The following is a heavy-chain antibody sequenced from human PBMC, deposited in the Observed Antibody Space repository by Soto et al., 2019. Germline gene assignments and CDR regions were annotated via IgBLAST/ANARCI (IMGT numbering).Heavy chain of an antibody. CDR2: IKQDGSEK. Sequence: VGSLRLSCAASGFTFSSYWMSWVRQAPGKGLEWVANIKQDGSEKYYVDSVKGRFTISRDNAKNSLYLQMNSLRAEDTAVYYCARALFPSIAVAGTPPFGYWGQGTLVTVSS. D-gene: IGHD6-13*01. CDR3: ARALFPSIAVAGTPPFGY. CDR1: GFTFSSYW. V-gene: IGHV3-7*04. J-gene: IGHJ4*02.